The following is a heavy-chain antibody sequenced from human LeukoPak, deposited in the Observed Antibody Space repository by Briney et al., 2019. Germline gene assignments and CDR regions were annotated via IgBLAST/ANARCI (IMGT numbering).Heavy chain of an antibody. V-gene: IGHV4-34*01. J-gene: IGHJ5*02. CDR3: ARGARIVVVPAAKRFDP. CDR2: INHSGST. D-gene: IGHD2-2*01. Sequence: PSETLSLTCAVYGGSFSGYYWSWVRQPPGKGLEWIGEINHSGSTNYNPSLKSLVTISVDTSKNQFSLKLSSVTAADTAVYYCARGARIVVVPAAKRFDPWGQGTLVTVSS. CDR1: GGSFSGYY.